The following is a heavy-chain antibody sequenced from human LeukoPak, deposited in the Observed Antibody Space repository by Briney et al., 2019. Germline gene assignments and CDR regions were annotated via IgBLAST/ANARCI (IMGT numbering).Heavy chain of an antibody. J-gene: IGHJ6*03. CDR3: ARHIEVEIAMGSSFDYYMDV. CDR1: GSHFATYW. Sequence: GESLKISCQCSGSHFATYWIGWVRQLPGKGRDWMRIIYPGDSDTSSSPTFQGPVTISVDESIRSAYRQWSSLKGSDTAMYYCARHIEVEIAMGSSFDYYMDVWGKGTTVTVSS. CDR2: IYPGDSDT. V-gene: IGHV5-51*01. D-gene: IGHD2-21*01.